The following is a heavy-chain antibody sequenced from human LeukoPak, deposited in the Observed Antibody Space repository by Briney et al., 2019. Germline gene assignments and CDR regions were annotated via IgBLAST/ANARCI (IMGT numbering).Heavy chain of an antibody. CDR3: AKDIGDFWSGYYFNY. J-gene: IGHJ4*02. D-gene: IGHD3-3*01. CDR1: GFTFSCYW. CDR2: IKQDGSEK. V-gene: IGHV3-7*01. Sequence: GGSLRLSFAASGFTFSCYWMSWVRPAPGKGLEWVANIKQDGSEKYYVDSVKGRFTISRDNAKNSLYLQMNSLRAEDTAVYYCAKDIGDFWSGYYFNYWGQGTLVTVSS.